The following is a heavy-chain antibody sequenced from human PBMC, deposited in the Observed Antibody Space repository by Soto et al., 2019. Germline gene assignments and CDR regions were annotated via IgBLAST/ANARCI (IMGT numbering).Heavy chain of an antibody. J-gene: IGHJ4*01. CDR3: EKEKGSSGCLDY. V-gene: IGHV5-51*01. Sequence: RSTGHWIGRVSKKPGKGLEWMGIIYPGDSDTRYSPSFQGQVTISADKSISTAYLQWSSLKASDPALYYCEKEKGSSGCLDYWGHGTLVPVSS. CDR1: RSTGHW. D-gene: IGHD6-19*01. CDR2: IYPGDSDT.